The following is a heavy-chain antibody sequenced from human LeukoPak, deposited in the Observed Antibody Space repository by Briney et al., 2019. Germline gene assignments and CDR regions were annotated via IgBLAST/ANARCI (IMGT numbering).Heavy chain of an antibody. CDR3: ARDRYSVVSGNGFDY. CDR2: ISSGSSYI. D-gene: IGHD4-23*01. J-gene: IGHJ4*02. Sequence: GVLRLSCAASGFTFSSYTMNWVRKAPGKGLEWVSSISSGSSYIFYADSVKGRFTISRDNAKNSLYLQMSSLRAEDTAVYYCARDRYSVVSGNGFDYWGQGTLVTVSS. CDR1: GFTFSSYT. V-gene: IGHV3-21*01.